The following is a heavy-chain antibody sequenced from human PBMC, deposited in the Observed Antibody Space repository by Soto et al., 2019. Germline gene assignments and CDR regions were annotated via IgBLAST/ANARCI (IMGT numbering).Heavy chain of an antibody. V-gene: IGHV4-59*01. CDR1: GGSMINYF. D-gene: IGHD2-15*01. J-gene: IGHJ4*02. CDR3: AAAEASCRNLARYYLYF. Sequence: SETLSLTCTVSGGSMINYFWTWIRQPPGKGLEWIGYIHYSGTTSFFPSYNPSLRSRVTISEDTSKNQFSLKLLSVTTADTAVYFCAAAEASCRNLARYYLYFWAKGTLVTVSS. CDR2: IHYSGTT.